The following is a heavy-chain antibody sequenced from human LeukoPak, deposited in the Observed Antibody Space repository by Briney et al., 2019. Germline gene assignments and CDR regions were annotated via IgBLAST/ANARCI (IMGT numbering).Heavy chain of an antibody. CDR3: ARDSPSPDRYYYYYYMDV. CDR1: GGTFSSYA. V-gene: IGHV1-69*06. Sequence: SVKVSCKASGGTFSSYAISWVRQAPGQGLEWMGGIIPIFGTANYAQKFQGRVTITADKSTSTAYMELSSLRSEDTAVYYCARDSPSPDRYYYYYYMDVWGKGTTVTVSS. CDR2: IIPIFGTA. J-gene: IGHJ6*03.